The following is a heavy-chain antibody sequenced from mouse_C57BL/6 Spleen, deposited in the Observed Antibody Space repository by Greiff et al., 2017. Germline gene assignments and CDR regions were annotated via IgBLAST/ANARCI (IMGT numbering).Heavy chain of an antibody. Sequence: VQLQQSGAELARPGASVKLSCKASGYTFTSYGISWVKQRTGQGLEWIGEIYPRSGNTYYNEKFKGKATLTADKSSSTAYMELRSLTSEDSAVYFCARPGYYYGSSPPDDWGQGTTLTVSS. CDR1: GYTFTSYG. CDR2: IYPRSGNT. J-gene: IGHJ2*01. D-gene: IGHD1-1*01. CDR3: ARPGYYYGSSPPDD. V-gene: IGHV1-81*01.